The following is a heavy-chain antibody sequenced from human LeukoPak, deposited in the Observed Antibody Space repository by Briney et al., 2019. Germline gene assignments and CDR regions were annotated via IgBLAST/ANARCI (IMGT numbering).Heavy chain of an antibody. CDR3: ARGGWNYVFNY. CDR2: ISSSGSTI. J-gene: IGHJ4*02. Sequence: GGSLRLSCAASGFPFNTYEMNWVRQAPGKGLEWVSYISSSGSTIYYADYVKGRFTISRDNAKNSLYLQMNSLGAEDTAVYYCARGGWNYVFNYWGQGTLVTVSS. CDR1: GFPFNTYE. V-gene: IGHV3-48*03. D-gene: IGHD1-7*01.